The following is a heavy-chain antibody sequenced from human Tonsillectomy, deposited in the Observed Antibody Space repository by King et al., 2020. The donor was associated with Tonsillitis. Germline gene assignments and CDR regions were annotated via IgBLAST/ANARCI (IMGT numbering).Heavy chain of an antibody. D-gene: IGHD6-19*01. Sequence: VQLVESGGGVVQPGGSLKLSCAASAFTFSNYAMHWVRQAPGKGLEWVAFIRYDGRDKKYAESVKGRFTISRDNSKNTLYLQMNSLRAEDTAVYYCAKEGTVPGTNSGSYFDLWGQGTMVTVSP. CDR1: AFTFSNYA. CDR3: AKEGTVPGTNSGSYFDL. V-gene: IGHV3-30*02. J-gene: IGHJ3*01. CDR2: IRYDGRDK.